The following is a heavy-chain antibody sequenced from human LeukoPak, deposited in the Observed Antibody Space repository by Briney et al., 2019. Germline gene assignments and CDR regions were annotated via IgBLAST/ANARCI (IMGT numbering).Heavy chain of an antibody. V-gene: IGHV4-61*08. CDR2: IYYSGST. D-gene: IGHD5-18*01. CDR1: GGSISSGDYY. CDR3: ATNTAMATLYFDY. Sequence: SETLSLTCTVSGGSISSGDYYWSWIRQPPGKGLEWIGYIYYSGSTNYNPSLKSRVTISVDTSKNQFSLKLSSVTAADTAVYYCATNTAMATLYFDYWGQGTLVTVSS. J-gene: IGHJ4*02.